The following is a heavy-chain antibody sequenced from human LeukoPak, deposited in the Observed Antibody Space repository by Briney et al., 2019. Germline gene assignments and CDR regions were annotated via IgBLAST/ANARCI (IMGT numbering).Heavy chain of an antibody. V-gene: IGHV4-38-2*02. CDR2: IYHSGST. J-gene: IGHJ5*02. CDR1: GYSISSGYY. Sequence: TLETLSLTCTVSGYSISSGYYWGWIRQPPGKGLEWIGSIYHSGSTYYNPSLKSRVTISVDTSKNQFSLKLSSVTAADTAVYYCARGCPGSGSYYILYPRCWFDPWGQGTLVTVSS. D-gene: IGHD3-10*01. CDR3: ARGCPGSGSYYILYPRCWFDP.